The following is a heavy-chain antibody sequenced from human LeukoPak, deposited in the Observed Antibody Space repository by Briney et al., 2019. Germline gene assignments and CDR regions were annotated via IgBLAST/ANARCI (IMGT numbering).Heavy chain of an antibody. Sequence: GESLKISCQASGYSFTTYWIGWVRQMPGKGLEWMGIIYPSDSDTKYSPSFQGQATISADKSISTAYLQWTSLKASDTAMYYCAKLRWPEGDRSSFDFWGQGTLVTVSS. CDR3: AKLRWPEGDRSSFDF. V-gene: IGHV5-51*01. CDR2: IYPSDSDT. J-gene: IGHJ4*02. D-gene: IGHD4-23*01. CDR1: GYSFTTYW.